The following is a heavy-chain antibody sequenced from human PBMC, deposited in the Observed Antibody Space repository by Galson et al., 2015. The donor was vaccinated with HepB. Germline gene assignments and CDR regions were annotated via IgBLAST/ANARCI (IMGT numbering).Heavy chain of an antibody. Sequence: SLRLSCAASGFTFNSYGMSWVRQAPGKGLEWVAAVRGNGGNKYYADSVKGRFTISRDNSKNTLYLRTNSLRAEDTAVDYGAKESPCCGSPNFRYYYFDSWGQGILVTVSS. V-gene: IGHV3-23*01. D-gene: IGHD2-2*01. CDR3: AKESPCCGSPNFRYYYFDS. CDR1: GFTFNSYG. J-gene: IGHJ4*02. CDR2: VRGNGGNK.